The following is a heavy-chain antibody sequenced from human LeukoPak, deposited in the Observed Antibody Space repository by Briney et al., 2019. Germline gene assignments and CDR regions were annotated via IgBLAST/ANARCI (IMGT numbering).Heavy chain of an antibody. J-gene: IGHJ5*02. V-gene: IGHV3-7*01. D-gene: IGHD4-17*01. Sequence: GGSLRLSCAASGFTFNSFWMSWVRQAPGKGLEWVAAIKQDGSEKSYVGSVKGRFTISRDNAENSLYLQMNNLRAEDTAVYYCARASRGETTFPWGQGTLVTVSS. CDR1: GFTFNSFW. CDR2: IKQDGSEK. CDR3: ARASRGETTFP.